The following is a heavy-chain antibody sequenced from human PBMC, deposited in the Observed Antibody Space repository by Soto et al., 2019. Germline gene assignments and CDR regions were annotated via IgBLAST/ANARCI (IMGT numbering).Heavy chain of an antibody. CDR2: IIPILGIA. CDR1: GGTFSSYT. Sequence: ASVKVSCKASGGTFSSYTISWVRQAQGQGLEWMGRIIPILGIANYAQKFQGRVTITADKSTSTAYMELSSLRSEDTAVYYCAGTPTVTTLGYYYGMDVWGQGTTVTVSS. CDR3: AGTPTVTTLGYYYGMDV. V-gene: IGHV1-69*02. J-gene: IGHJ6*02. D-gene: IGHD4-17*01.